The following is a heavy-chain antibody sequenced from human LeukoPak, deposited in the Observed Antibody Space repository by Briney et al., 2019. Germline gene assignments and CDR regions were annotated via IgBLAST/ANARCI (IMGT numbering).Heavy chain of an antibody. Sequence: PSETLSLTCTVSGGSISYYYWNWIRLPAGKGLEWIGRIYTSGRTYYNPSLKSRVTMSVDTSTNQFSLKLSSVTAADTAVYYCARLSTVTTSFDYWGQGTLVTVSS. D-gene: IGHD4-11*01. CDR2: IYTSGRT. V-gene: IGHV4-4*07. J-gene: IGHJ4*02. CDR3: ARLSTVTTSFDY. CDR1: GGSISYYY.